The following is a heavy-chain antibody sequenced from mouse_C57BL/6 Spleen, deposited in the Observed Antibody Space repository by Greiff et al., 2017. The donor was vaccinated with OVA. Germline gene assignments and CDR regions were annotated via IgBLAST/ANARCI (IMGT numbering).Heavy chain of an antibody. Sequence: VQLQQSGPELVKPGASVKISCKASGYTFTDYYMNWVKQSHGKSLEWIGDINPNNGGTSYNQKFKGKATLTVDKSSSTAYMELRSLTSEDSAVYYCAKSYYYGSSLLFDYWGQGTTLTVSS. CDR3: AKSYYYGSSLLFDY. D-gene: IGHD1-1*01. V-gene: IGHV1-26*01. J-gene: IGHJ2*01. CDR1: GYTFTDYY. CDR2: INPNNGGT.